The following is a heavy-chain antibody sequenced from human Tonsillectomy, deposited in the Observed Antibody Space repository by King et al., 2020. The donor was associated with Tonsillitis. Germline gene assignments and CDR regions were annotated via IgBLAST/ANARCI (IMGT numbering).Heavy chain of an antibody. CDR2: ISYDGSNK. CDR3: ARDKLERGYYYYYYGMDV. V-gene: IGHV3-30-3*01. CDR1: GFTFSSYA. D-gene: IGHD1-1*01. J-gene: IGHJ6*02. Sequence: QVQLVESGGGVVQPGRSLRLSCAASGFTFSSYAMHWVRQAPGKGLEWVAVISYDGSNKYYADSVKGRFTISRDNSKNTLYLQMNSLRAEDTAVYYCARDKLERGYYYYYYGMDVWGQGTTVTVSS.